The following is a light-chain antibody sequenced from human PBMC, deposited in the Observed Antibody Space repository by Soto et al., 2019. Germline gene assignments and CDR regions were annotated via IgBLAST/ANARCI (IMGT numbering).Light chain of an antibody. Sequence: EIVLTQSPGTLSLSPGERATLSCRASQSDSSSYLAWYQQKPGQAPRLLIYGASNRATGIPDRFSGSGSGTDFTLTISRLEPEDFAVYFCQQYNNSPEYTFGQGTKLEIK. CDR3: QQYNNSPEYT. V-gene: IGKV3-20*01. CDR2: GAS. CDR1: QSDSSSY. J-gene: IGKJ2*01.